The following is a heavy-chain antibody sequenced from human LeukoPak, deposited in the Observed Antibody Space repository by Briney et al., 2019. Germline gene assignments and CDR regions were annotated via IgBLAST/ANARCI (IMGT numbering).Heavy chain of an antibody. CDR3: TRGRRATHDY. CDR2: IRSKAYGGTT. D-gene: IGHD1-26*01. CDR1: GFIFSSYS. V-gene: IGHV3-49*04. Sequence: GGSLRLSCAASGFIFSSYSMNWVRQAPGKGLEWVGFIRSKAYGGTTEYAASVKGRFTISRDDSKSIAYLQMNSLKTEDTAVYYCTRGRRATHDYWGQGTLVTVSS. J-gene: IGHJ4*02.